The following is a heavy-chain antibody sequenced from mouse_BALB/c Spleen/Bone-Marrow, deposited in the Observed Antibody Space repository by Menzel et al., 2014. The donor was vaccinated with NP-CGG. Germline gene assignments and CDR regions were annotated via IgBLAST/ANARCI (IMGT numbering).Heavy chain of an antibody. CDR3: ARGIGYDAWFVY. CDR2: ISSGSSTI. D-gene: IGHD2-2*01. CDR1: GFTFSSYA. V-gene: IGHV5-17*02. J-gene: IGHJ3*01. Sequence: EVQVVESGGGLVKPGGSLKLSCAASGFTFSSYAMSWVRQAPEKGLEWVAYISSGSSTIYYADTVKGRFTISRDNPKNTLFLQMTSLRSEDTAMYYCARGIGYDAWFVYWGQGTLVTVSA.